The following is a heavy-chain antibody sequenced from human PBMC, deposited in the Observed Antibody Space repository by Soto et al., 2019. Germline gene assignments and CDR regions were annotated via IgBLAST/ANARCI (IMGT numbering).Heavy chain of an antibody. CDR1: GFTFSNAW. Sequence: GGSLRLSCAASGFTFSNAWMNWVRQAPGKGLEWVSAISGSGGSTYYADSVKGRFTISRDNSKNTLYLQMNSLRAEDTAVYYCANIPIAVVGAWDAFDIWGQGTMVTVSS. CDR3: ANIPIAVVGAWDAFDI. CDR2: ISGSGGST. V-gene: IGHV3-23*01. D-gene: IGHD6-19*01. J-gene: IGHJ3*02.